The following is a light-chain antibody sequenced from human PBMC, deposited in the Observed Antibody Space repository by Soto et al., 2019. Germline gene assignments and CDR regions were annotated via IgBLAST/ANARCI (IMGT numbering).Light chain of an antibody. CDR2: GAS. CDR3: QQYGSSPPLT. Sequence: EIVLTQSPGTLSLSPGERATLSCRASQSVSSSYLAWYQQKPGQAPRLLIYGASSRATGIPDRVSGSGSGTDFTLTISRLEPEDFAAYYCQQYGSSPPLTFGGGTKVEIK. V-gene: IGKV3-20*01. CDR1: QSVSSSY. J-gene: IGKJ4*01.